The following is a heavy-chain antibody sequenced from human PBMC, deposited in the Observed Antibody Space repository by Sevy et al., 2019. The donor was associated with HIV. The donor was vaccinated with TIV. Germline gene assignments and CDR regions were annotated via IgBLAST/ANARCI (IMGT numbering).Heavy chain of an antibody. CDR3: ARVRFLSGDCSGGSCYSSWAYYYGMDV. J-gene: IGHJ6*02. V-gene: IGHV4-4*07. CDR2: IYTSGST. Sequence: SETLSLTCTVSGGSISSYYWSWIRQPAGKGLEWIGRIYTSGSTNYNPSLKSRATMSVDTSKNQFSLKLSSVTAADTAVYYCARVRFLSGDCSGGSCYSSWAYYYGMDVWGQGTTVTVSS. D-gene: IGHD2-15*01. CDR1: GGSISSYY.